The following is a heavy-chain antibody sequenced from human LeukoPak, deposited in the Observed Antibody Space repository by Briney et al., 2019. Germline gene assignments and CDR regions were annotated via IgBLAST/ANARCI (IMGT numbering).Heavy chain of an antibody. CDR1: GFTFDDYA. CDR2: ISWNSGSI. D-gene: IGHD6-13*01. CDR3: AKDRGYSSSSSLDY. J-gene: IGHJ4*02. V-gene: IGHV3-9*01. Sequence: PVRSLRLSCAASGFTFDDYAMHWVRQAPRKSLEWVSGISWNSGSIGYADSVKGRFTISRDNAKNSPYLQMNSLRAEDTALYYCAKDRGYSSSSSLDYWGQGTLVTVSS.